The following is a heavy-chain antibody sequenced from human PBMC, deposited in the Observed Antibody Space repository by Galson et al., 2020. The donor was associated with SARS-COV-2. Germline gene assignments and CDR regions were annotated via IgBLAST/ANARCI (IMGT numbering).Heavy chain of an antibody. J-gene: IGHJ4*02. CDR2: INPTGSI. Sequence: SQASETLSLTCAVYGGSFSGYYWGWIRQPPGKGLEWIGEINPTGSINYNPSLTSRVTISKDTSKNQFSLRLRSVTAADTAMYFCARGSRDVTMILMIATTASYNFDFWGQGSLVTVSS. V-gene: IGHV4-34*01. CDR3: ARGSRDVTMILMIATTASYNFDF. CDR1: GGSFSGYY. D-gene: IGHD3-22*01.